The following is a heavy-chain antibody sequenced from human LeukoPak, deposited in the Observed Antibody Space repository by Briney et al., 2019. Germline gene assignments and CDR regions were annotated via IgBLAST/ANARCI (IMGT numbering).Heavy chain of an antibody. J-gene: IGHJ6*03. Sequence: GASVKVSCKASGYTFTSYDINWVRQATGQGLEWMGWMNPNSGNTGYAQKFQGRVTMTRNTSISTAYMELSSLRSEDTAVYYCAASEVEMATIGVYYYYYMDVWGKGTTVTVSS. CDR1: GYTFTSYD. CDR2: MNPNSGNT. D-gene: IGHD5-24*01. V-gene: IGHV1-8*01. CDR3: AASEVEMATIGVYYYYYMDV.